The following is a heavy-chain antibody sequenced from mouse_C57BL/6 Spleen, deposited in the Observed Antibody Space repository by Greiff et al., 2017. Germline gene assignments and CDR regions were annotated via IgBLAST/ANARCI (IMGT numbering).Heavy chain of an antibody. V-gene: IGHV1-69*01. D-gene: IGHD1-1*01. Sequence: QVQLQQPGAELVMPGASVKLSCKASGYTFTSYWMHWVKQRPGQGLEWIGEIDPSDSYTNYNQKFKGKSTLTVDKSSSTAYMQLSSLTSEDSAVYYCARLDYYGSSYLAWFAYWGQGTLVTVSA. J-gene: IGHJ3*01. CDR1: GYTFTSYW. CDR2: IDPSDSYT. CDR3: ARLDYYGSSYLAWFAY.